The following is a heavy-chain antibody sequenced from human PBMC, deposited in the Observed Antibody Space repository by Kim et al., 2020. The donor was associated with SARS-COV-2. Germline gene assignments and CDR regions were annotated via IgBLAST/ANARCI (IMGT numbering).Heavy chain of an antibody. V-gene: IGHV4-34*01. D-gene: IGHD3-10*01. CDR3: ARAAPTLYGSGSYYNVNWFDP. Sequence: SETLSLTCAVYGGSFSGYYWSWIRQPPGKGLEWIGEINHSGSTNYNPSLKSRVTISVDTSKNQFSLKLSSVTAADTAVYYCARAAPTLYGSGSYYNVNWFDPWGQGTLVTVSS. CDR1: GGSFSGYY. CDR2: INHSGST. J-gene: IGHJ5*02.